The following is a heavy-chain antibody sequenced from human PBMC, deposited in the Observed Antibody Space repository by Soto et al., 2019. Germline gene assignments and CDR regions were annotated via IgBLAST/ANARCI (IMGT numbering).Heavy chain of an antibody. J-gene: IGHJ4*02. CDR3: ARDPQGSYCYIDY. CDR1: GFTFSNYA. CDR2: ISKDGNSK. V-gene: IGHV3-30-3*01. D-gene: IGHD3-10*01. Sequence: GGSLRLSCAASGFTFSNYAIHWVRQAPGKGLEWVTIISKDGNSKHYADSVKGRFTISRDNSKNTLFLQMNSLRAEDTAVYYCARDPQGSYCYIDYWGQGTPVTVSS.